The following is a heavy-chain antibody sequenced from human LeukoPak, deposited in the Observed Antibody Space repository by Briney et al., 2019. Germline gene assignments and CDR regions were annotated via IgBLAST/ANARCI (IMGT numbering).Heavy chain of an antibody. CDR1: GGSISSYY. D-gene: IGHD4-17*01. J-gene: IGHJ6*02. Sequence: PSETLSLTCTASGGSISSYYWSWIRQPPGKGLEWIGYIYYSGSTNYNPSLKSRVTISVDTSKNQFSLKLSSVTAADTAVYYCARSRDYASYYYYDMDVWGQGTTVTVSS. V-gene: IGHV4-59*08. CDR2: IYYSGST. CDR3: ARSRDYASYYYYDMDV.